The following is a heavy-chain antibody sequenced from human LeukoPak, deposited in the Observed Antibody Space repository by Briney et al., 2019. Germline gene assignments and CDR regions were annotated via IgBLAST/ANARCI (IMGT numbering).Heavy chain of an antibody. D-gene: IGHD2-15*01. J-gene: IGHJ3*02. CDR3: ARVGRAFDI. V-gene: IGHV3-48*01. CDR2: ISSSSSTI. Sequence: GGSLRLSCAASGFPFSIYSMNWVRHAPGKGLEWVSYISSSSSTIYYADSVKGRFTISRDHAKNSLYLQMNSLRAEDMAVYYWARVGRAFDIWGQGTMVSVSS. CDR1: GFPFSIYS.